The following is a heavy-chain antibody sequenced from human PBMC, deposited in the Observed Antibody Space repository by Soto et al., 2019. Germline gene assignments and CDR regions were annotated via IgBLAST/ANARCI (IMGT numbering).Heavy chain of an antibody. CDR3: ARMGSLDSSGWFRYYYYYYGMDV. V-gene: IGHV1-8*01. CDR1: GYTFTSYD. J-gene: IGHJ6*02. Sequence: ASVKVSCKASGYTFTSYDINWVRQATGQGLEWMRWMNPNSGNTGYAQKFQGRVTMTRNTSISTAYMELSSLRSEDTAVYYCARMGSLDSSGWFRYYYYYYGMDVWGQGTTVTVSS. CDR2: MNPNSGNT. D-gene: IGHD6-19*01.